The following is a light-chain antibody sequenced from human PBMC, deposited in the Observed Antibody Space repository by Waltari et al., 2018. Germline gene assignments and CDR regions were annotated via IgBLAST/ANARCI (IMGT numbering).Light chain of an antibody. V-gene: IGKV3-15*01. J-gene: IGKJ4*01. CDR3: QQYNNWPPLT. CDR2: GAS. Sequence: EILMTQSPATLSVSPGERATLFCRASQSVSSDLAWYQQKPGQPPRLLIYGASTRATGVPDRISGSGSGTDFTLTISSLQSEDFAIYYCQQYNNWPPLTFGGGTKVEIK. CDR1: QSVSSD.